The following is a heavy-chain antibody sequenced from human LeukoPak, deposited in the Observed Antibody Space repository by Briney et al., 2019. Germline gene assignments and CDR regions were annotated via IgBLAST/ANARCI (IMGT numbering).Heavy chain of an antibody. CDR2: IYYSGST. CDR3: ARAGRVDTGFDY. Sequence: SETLSLTCTVSGGSINSTNYYWGWIRQPPGKGLEWIGSIYYSGSTYYNPSLRSRVTISVDTSKNQFSLKLTSVTAADTAVYYCARAGRVDTGFDYWGQGTLVAVSS. CDR1: GGSINSTNYY. D-gene: IGHD5-18*01. J-gene: IGHJ4*02. V-gene: IGHV4-39*01.